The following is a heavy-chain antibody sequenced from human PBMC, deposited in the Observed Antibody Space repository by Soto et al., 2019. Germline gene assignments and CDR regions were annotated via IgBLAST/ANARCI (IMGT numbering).Heavy chain of an antibody. J-gene: IGHJ4*02. CDR3: ARAAMGGSSWPFDY. CDR1: GGSISSSNW. V-gene: IGHV4-4*02. Sequence: SETLSLTCAVSGGSISSSNWWSWVRQPLGKGLEWIGEIYHSGSTNYNPSLKSRVTISVDKSKNQFSLELSSVTAADTAVYYCARAAMGGSSWPFDYWGQGTLVTVSS. D-gene: IGHD6-13*01. CDR2: IYHSGST.